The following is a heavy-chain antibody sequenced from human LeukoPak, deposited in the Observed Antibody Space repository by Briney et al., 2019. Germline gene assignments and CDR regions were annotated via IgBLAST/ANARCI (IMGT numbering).Heavy chain of an antibody. D-gene: IGHD3-10*01. CDR1: GGSFSGYY. V-gene: IGHV4-34*01. Sequence: SETLSLTCAVYGGSFSGYYWSWIRQPPGKGLEWIGEINHSGSTNYNPSLKSRVTISVDTSKNQFSLKLSSVTVADTAVYYCASRSVGRSRDYWGQGTLVTVSS. J-gene: IGHJ4*02. CDR3: ASRSVGRSRDY. CDR2: INHSGST.